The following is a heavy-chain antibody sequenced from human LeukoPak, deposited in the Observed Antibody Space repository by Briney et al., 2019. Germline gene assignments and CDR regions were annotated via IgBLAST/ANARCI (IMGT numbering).Heavy chain of an antibody. V-gene: IGHV4-34*01. Sequence: SETLSLTCAVYGGSFSGYYWSWIRQPPGRGLEWIGEINHSGSTNYNPSLKSRVTISVDTSKNQFSLKLSSVTAADTAVYYCARAPWLRYFDWLPYAGYYFDYWGQGTLVTVSS. CDR2: INHSGST. CDR1: GGSFSGYY. D-gene: IGHD3-9*01. J-gene: IGHJ4*02. CDR3: ARAPWLRYFDWLPYAGYYFDY.